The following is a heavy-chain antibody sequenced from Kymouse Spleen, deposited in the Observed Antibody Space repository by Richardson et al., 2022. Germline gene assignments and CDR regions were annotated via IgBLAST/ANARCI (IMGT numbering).Heavy chain of an antibody. Sequence: EVQLVESGGGLVKPGGSLRLSCAASGFTFSNAWMSWVRQAPGKGLEWVGRIKSKTDGGTTDYAAPVKGRFTISRDDSKNTLYLQMNSLKTEDTAVYYCTTAPFMITFGGVILDVWGQGTTVTVSS. CDR1: GFTFSNAW. J-gene: IGHJ6*02. D-gene: IGHD3-16*02. CDR3: TTAPFMITFGGVILDV. CDR2: IKSKTDGGTT. V-gene: IGHV3-15*01.